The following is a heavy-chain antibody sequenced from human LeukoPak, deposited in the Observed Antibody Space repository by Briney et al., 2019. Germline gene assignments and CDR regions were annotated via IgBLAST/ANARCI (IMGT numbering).Heavy chain of an antibody. CDR1: GFTFSSYA. CDR2: ISGSGGST. D-gene: IGHD3-9*01. Sequence: GGSLRLSCAASGFTFSSYAMSWVRQAPGKGLEWVSAISGSGGSTYYADSVKGRFTISRDNSKNTLYLQMNSLRAEDTAVYYCAKGDILTGYYASPFDYWGQGTLVTVSS. CDR3: AKGDILTGYYASPFDY. J-gene: IGHJ4*02. V-gene: IGHV3-23*01.